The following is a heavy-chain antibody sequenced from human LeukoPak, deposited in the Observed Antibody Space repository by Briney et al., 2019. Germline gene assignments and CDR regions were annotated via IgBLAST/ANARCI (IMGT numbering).Heavy chain of an antibody. CDR3: ARPVGPYYYDSSGTSGY. D-gene: IGHD3-22*01. CDR2: IYYSGST. J-gene: IGHJ4*02. Sequence: WVRQAPGKGLEWVGSIYYSGSTYYNPSLKSRVTISVDTSKNQFSLKLSSVTAADKAVYYSARPVGPYYYDSSGTSGYGGQGTLVTVSS. V-gene: IGHV4-39*01.